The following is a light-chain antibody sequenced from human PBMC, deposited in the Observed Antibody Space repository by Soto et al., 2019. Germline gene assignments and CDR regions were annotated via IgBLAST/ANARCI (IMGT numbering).Light chain of an antibody. V-gene: IGLV2-14*01. Sequence: QSALTQPASVSGSPGQSITISWTGTSGDVGGYNYVSWYQQHPGKAPKLMIYEVSNRPSGVSNRFSGSKSGNTASLTISGLQAEDEADYYCSSYTTISTLEVFGGGTKLTVL. CDR2: EVS. CDR3: SSYTTISTLEV. CDR1: SGDVGGYNY. J-gene: IGLJ3*02.